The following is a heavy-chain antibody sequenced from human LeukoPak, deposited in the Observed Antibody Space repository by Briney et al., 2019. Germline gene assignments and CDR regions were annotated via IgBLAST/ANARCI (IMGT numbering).Heavy chain of an antibody. D-gene: IGHD1-26*01. CDR1: GFTFNDYY. CDR2: ISGSGITI. CDR3: ARESSAGATGDYSDY. Sequence: GGSLRLSCAASGFTFNDYYMTWVRQAPGKGLEWVSRISGSGITIYYADSVKGRFTISRDNAKRSLYLHMNSLRVEDTAFYFCARESSAGATGDYSDYWGQGALVTVSS. V-gene: IGHV3-11*01. J-gene: IGHJ4*02.